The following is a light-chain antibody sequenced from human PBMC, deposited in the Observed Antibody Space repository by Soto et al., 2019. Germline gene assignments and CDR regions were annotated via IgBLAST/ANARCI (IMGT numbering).Light chain of an antibody. CDR1: QSISSNY. V-gene: IGKV3-20*01. Sequence: EIVLTQSPGTLSLSPGERATLSCRASQSISSNYLAWYQQKPGQAPRLLISGASNRATGIPDRFSGSGYGTAFSLTIIRLQPEDFAVYYCQQYGGSTPFTFGHGTKVDIK. CDR3: QQYGGSTPFT. CDR2: GAS. J-gene: IGKJ3*01.